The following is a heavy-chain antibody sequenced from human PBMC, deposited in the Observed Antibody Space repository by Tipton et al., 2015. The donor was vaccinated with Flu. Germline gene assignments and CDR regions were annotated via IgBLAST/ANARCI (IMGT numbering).Heavy chain of an antibody. CDR3: ARFGSYPRNWFDP. J-gene: IGHJ5*02. CDR2: TNHSGGT. CDR1: DGSFLNYV. V-gene: IGHV4-34*01. D-gene: IGHD1-26*01. Sequence: TLSLTCAVNDGSFLNYVWTWIRQSPGKGSEWIGETNHSGGTKYNPSLKSRVTISLDTSKNHFFLNLTSMTAADTAMYCCARFGSYPRNWFDPWGQGTLVTVSS.